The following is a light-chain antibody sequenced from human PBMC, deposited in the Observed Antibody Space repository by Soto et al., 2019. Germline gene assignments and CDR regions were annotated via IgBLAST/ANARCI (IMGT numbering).Light chain of an antibody. V-gene: IGKV3-20*01. CDR3: QQYNTFLT. CDR2: GAS. J-gene: IGKJ4*01. CDR1: QSVSNNY. Sequence: EIVLTQSPGTLSLSPGERATLSCRASQSVSNNYLAWYQQKPGQAPRRLIYGASSRATGIPDRFSGSGSGTDFTLTISRLEPDDSATYYCQQYNTFLTFGGGTKVEIK.